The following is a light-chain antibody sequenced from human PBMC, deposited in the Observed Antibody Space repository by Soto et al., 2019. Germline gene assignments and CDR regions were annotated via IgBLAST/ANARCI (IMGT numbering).Light chain of an antibody. Sequence: LTQPASVYWSPGQSITISGTGTSSDVGAYNYVSWYQQHPGKAPKLTIYEVNNRPSGVSNRFSGSKSGNTASLTISGLQAQDEADYYCSSYTTSSTYVFGPGTKVTVL. CDR2: EVN. CDR1: SSDVGAYNY. CDR3: SSYTTSSTYV. V-gene: IGLV2-14*03. J-gene: IGLJ1*01.